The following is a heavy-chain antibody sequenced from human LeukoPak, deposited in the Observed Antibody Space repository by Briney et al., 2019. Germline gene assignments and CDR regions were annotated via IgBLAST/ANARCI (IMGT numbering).Heavy chain of an antibody. CDR1: GFTFSSYA. Sequence: GGSLRLSCAASGFTFSSYAMSWVRQAPGQGLEWVSAISGSGGSTYYADSVKGRFTISRDNSKNTLYLQMNSLRAEDTAVYYCAKKDWNYGDQELYFDYWGQGTLVTVSS. V-gene: IGHV3-23*01. CDR2: ISGSGGST. D-gene: IGHD1-7*01. J-gene: IGHJ4*02. CDR3: AKKDWNYGDQELYFDY.